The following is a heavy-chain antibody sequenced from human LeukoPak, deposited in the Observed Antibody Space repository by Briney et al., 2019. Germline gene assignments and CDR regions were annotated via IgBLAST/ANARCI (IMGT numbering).Heavy chain of an antibody. V-gene: IGHV3-23*01. J-gene: IGHJ4*02. D-gene: IGHD6-19*01. CDR3: AKVPPGIAVAGHFDY. CDR2: ISGSGGST. Sequence: GGSLRLSCAASGFTFSSYAMSWARQAPGNGLEWVSAISGSGGSTYYADSVRGRFTITRDNSKNTLYLQMNSLRAEDTAVYYCAKVPPGIAVAGHFDYWGQGTLVTVSS. CDR1: GFTFSSYA.